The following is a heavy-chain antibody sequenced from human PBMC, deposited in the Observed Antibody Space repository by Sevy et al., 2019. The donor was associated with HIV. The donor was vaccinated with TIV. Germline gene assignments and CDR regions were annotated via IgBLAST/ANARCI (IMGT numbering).Heavy chain of an antibody. Sequence: GGSLRLSCVASGFTFDSYAMSWVRQVPGKGLQWVSVISGTGSSTFYGESVKGRFTISRDNSKNSLYLQMNSLRAEDTAVYYCASLWFGELGPSDGMDVWGQGTTVTVSS. V-gene: IGHV3-23*01. CDR2: ISGTGSST. CDR3: ASLWFGELGPSDGMDV. D-gene: IGHD3-10*01. J-gene: IGHJ6*02. CDR1: GFTFDSYA.